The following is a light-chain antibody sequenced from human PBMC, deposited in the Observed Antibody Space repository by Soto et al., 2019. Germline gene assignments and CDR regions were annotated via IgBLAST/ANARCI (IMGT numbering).Light chain of an antibody. Sequence: QSVLTQPPSVSGSPGQRVIISCTGSSSNIGAGYDVHWYQQLPGTAPRLLIYDNNNRPSGVPARFSVSTSDTSASLAITGLQPEDEADYYCQSYASSLSGSYVFGTGTKVTVL. CDR2: DNN. J-gene: IGLJ1*01. V-gene: IGLV1-40*01. CDR3: QSYASSLSGSYV. CDR1: SSNIGAGYD.